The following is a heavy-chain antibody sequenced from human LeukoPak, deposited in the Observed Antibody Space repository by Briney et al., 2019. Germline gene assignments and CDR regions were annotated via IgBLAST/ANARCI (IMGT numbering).Heavy chain of an antibody. CDR2: ISGSGGSI. CDR3: AKGDSSGWRHLPDY. CDR1: GFTFSIYG. Sequence: GGSLRLSCAASGFTFSIYGMSWVRQAPGKGLEWVSAISGSGGSIYHADSVKGRFTISRDNSKNTLYLQMSSLRAEDTAVYYCAKGDSSGWRHLPDYWGQGTLVTVSS. D-gene: IGHD6-19*01. V-gene: IGHV3-23*01. J-gene: IGHJ4*02.